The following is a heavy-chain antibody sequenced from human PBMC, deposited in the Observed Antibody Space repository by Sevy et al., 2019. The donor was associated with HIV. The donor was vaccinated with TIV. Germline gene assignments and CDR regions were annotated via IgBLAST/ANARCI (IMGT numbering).Heavy chain of an antibody. J-gene: IGHJ4*02. CDR2: ISGRGGST. CDR3: ARRGGKDY. Sequence: GGSLRLSCAASGFTFSSYAMSWVRQAPGKGLEWVSAISGRGGSTYYADSVKGRFTISRDNSKNTLYLQMHSLRAEDTALYYCARRGGKDYWGQGTLVTVSS. D-gene: IGHD3-16*01. V-gene: IGHV3-23*01. CDR1: GFTFSSYA.